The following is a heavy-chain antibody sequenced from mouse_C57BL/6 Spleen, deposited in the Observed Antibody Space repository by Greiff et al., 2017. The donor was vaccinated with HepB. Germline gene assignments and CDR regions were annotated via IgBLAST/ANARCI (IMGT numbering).Heavy chain of an antibody. Sequence: QVQLKESGAELVKPGASVKISCKASGYAFSSYWMNWVKQRPGKGLEWIGQIYPGDGDTNYNGKFKGKATLTADKSSSTAYMQLSSLTSEDSAVYFCASDFITTGLFAYWGQGTLVTVSA. V-gene: IGHV1-80*01. CDR3: ASDFITTGLFAY. J-gene: IGHJ3*01. D-gene: IGHD1-1*01. CDR1: GYAFSSYW. CDR2: IYPGDGDT.